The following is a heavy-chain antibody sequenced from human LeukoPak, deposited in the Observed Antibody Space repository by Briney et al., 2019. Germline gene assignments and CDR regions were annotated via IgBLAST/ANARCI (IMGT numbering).Heavy chain of an antibody. CDR1: GFTFSIYS. D-gene: IGHD6-6*01. CDR2: ISSSSSYI. Sequence: GGSLRLSCAASGFTFSIYSMNWVRQAPGKGLEWVSSISSSSSYIYYADSVKGRFTISRDNAKNSLYLQMNSLRAEDTAVYYCASPNPRIAARPYYYYYMDVWGKGTTVTVSS. CDR3: ASPNPRIAARPYYYYYMDV. V-gene: IGHV3-21*01. J-gene: IGHJ6*03.